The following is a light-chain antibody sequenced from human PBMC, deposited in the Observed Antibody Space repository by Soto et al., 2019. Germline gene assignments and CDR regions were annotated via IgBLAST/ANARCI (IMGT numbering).Light chain of an antibody. CDR3: QQRSNWPLT. V-gene: IGKV3-11*01. J-gene: IGKJ1*01. CDR1: QSVSSY. CDR2: DAS. Sequence: EIVLTQSPATLSLSPGERATLSCRASQSVSSYFAWYQQKPGQPPRLLIYDASNRATGIPARFSGSGSGTDFTLTISSLEPEDFAVYYCQQRSNWPLTFGHGTKVDIK.